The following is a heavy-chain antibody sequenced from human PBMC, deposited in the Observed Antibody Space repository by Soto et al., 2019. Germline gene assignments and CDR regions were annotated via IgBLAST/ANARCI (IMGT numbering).Heavy chain of an antibody. J-gene: IGHJ6*03. V-gene: IGHV1-18*01. CDR1: GYTFTSYG. D-gene: IGHD4-4*01. CDR2: ISAYNGNT. Sequence: ASVKVSCKASGYTFTSYGISWVRQAPGQGLEWMGWISAYNGNTNYAQKLQGRVTMTTDTSTSTAYMELRSLRSDDTAVYYCARETTTVITDRDMDVWGKGTTVTGSS. CDR3: ARETTTVITDRDMDV.